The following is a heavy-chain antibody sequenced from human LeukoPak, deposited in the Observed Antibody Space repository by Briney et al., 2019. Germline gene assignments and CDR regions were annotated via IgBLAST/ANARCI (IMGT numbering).Heavy chain of an antibody. V-gene: IGHV3-23*01. CDR3: AKDQIPSGAEYYFDY. J-gene: IGHJ4*02. CDR2: ISGSGGST. CDR1: GFTFSSYA. Sequence: GGSLRLSRAASGFTFSSYAMSWVRQAPGKGLEWVSAISGSGGSTYYADSVKGRFTISRDNSKNTLYLQMNSLRAEDTAVYYCAKDQIPSGAEYYFDYWGQGTLVTVSS.